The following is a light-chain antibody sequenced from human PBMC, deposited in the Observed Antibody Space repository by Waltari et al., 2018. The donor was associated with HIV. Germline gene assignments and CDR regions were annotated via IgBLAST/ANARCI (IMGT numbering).Light chain of an antibody. V-gene: IGLV2-14*03. Sequence: QSALTQPASVSGSPGQSITISCTGNSIDIGGYNNVSWYQQHSGKAPKRMIYDVTRRPSGVSNRFSGSKSGNTSSLAISALQAEDEANYYCSSYTSTNTLDVIFGGGTKLTVL. CDR2: DVT. CDR1: SIDIGGYNN. CDR3: SSYTSTNTLDVI. J-gene: IGLJ2*01.